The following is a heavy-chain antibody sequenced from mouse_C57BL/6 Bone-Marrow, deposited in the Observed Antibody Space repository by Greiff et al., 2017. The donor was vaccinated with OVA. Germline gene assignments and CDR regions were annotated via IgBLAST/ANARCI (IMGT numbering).Heavy chain of an antibody. CDR3: ARAGDYYGSSFPYYFDY. CDR1: GFSLTSYG. D-gene: IGHD1-1*01. V-gene: IGHV2-2*01. CDR2: IWSGGST. J-gene: IGHJ2*01. Sequence: VQLQQSGPGLVQPSQSLSITCTVSGFSLTSYGVHWVRQSPGKGLEWLGVIWSGGSTDYNAAFISSLSISKDNSKSQVFFKMNSLQADDTAIYYCARAGDYYGSSFPYYFDYWGQGTTLTVSS.